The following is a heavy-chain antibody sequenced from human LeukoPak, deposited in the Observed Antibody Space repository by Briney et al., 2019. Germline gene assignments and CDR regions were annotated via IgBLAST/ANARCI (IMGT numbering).Heavy chain of an antibody. CDR3: ARVRGASSSSWYFDY. CDR1: GFTFSSYG. D-gene: IGHD6-13*01. Sequence: GGSLRLSCAASGFTFSSYGMDWVRQAPGKGLDRVATIRYDGSYQWYAESVKRRFTISRDNSKNTLYLQMNSLRAEDTAVYYCARVRGASSSSWYFDYWGQGTLVTVSS. V-gene: IGHV3-33*08. CDR2: IRYDGSYQ. J-gene: IGHJ4*02.